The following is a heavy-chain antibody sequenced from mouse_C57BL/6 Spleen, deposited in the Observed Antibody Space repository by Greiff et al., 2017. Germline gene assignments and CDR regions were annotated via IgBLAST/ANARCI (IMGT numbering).Heavy chain of an antibody. Sequence: VQLQQSGPELVKPGASVKIFCKASGYTFTDYYMNWVKQSHGKSLEWIGDINPNNGGTSYNQKFKGKATLTVDKASSTAYMELRSLTSEDAAVDYCARAPYDYDGNYAMGDWGQGTSGTVST. CDR1: GYTFTDYY. J-gene: IGHJ4*01. CDR3: ARAPYDYDGNYAMGD. D-gene: IGHD2-4*01. CDR2: INPNNGGT. V-gene: IGHV1-26*01.